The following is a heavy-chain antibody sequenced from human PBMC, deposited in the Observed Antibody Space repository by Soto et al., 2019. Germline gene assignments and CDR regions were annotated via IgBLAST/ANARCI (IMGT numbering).Heavy chain of an antibody. CDR3: AGAVAGYYFDY. V-gene: IGHV4-59*01. Sequence: LSLTCTVSGGSISSYYWSWIRQPPGKGLEWIGYIYYSGSTNYNPSLKSRVTISVDTSKNQFSLRLSSVTAADTAVYYCAGAVAGYYFDYWGQGTLVTSPQ. D-gene: IGHD6-19*01. CDR1: GGSISSYY. J-gene: IGHJ4*02. CDR2: IYYSGST.